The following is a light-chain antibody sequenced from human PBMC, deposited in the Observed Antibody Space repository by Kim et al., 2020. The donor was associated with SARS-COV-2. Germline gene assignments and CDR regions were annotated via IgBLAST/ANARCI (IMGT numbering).Light chain of an antibody. Sequence: DFAGNGVTITCRASQGISSNLAWYQQKPGKAPKLLIYDATTLQTGVPSRFSGSGSGIEFSLTISSLQPEDFGTYYCLQLNGHPLAFGGGTKVDIK. V-gene: IGKV1-9*01. J-gene: IGKJ4*01. CDR3: LQLNGHPLA. CDR2: DAT. CDR1: QGISSN.